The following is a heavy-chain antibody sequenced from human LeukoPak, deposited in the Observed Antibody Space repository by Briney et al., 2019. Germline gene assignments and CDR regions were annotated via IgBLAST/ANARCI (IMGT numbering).Heavy chain of an antibody. CDR3: ARSLFVAFTD. Sequence: ASVKVSCTASGYTFTDHSIHWVRQAPGQGLEWMGYVDPSNDDTNYAPKFHDRVTMAGDTSIRTAYMELSRLTSDDTAVYYCARSLFVAFTDWGQGTLVSVSS. J-gene: IGHJ4*02. CDR1: GYTFTDHS. V-gene: IGHV1-2*02. CDR2: VDPSNDDT. D-gene: IGHD2-21*01.